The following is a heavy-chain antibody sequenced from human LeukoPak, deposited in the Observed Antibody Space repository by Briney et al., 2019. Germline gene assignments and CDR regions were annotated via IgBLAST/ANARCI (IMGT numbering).Heavy chain of an antibody. CDR2: ISYDGSNK. J-gene: IGHJ4*02. Sequence: GGSLRLSCAASGFTFSSYAMHWVRPAPGKGLEWVAVISYDGSNKYYADSVKGRFTISRDNSKNTLYLQMNSLRAEDTAVYYCASVAVAGLGGDYWGQGTLVTVSS. D-gene: IGHD6-19*01. CDR3: ASVAVAGLGGDY. CDR1: GFTFSSYA. V-gene: IGHV3-30-3*01.